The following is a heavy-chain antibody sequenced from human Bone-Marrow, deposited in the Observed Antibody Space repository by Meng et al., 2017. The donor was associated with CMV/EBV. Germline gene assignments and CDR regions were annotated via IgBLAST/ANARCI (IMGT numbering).Heavy chain of an antibody. J-gene: IGHJ4*02. CDR1: GGSISSSSYY. CDR2: IYYSGST. D-gene: IGHD3-22*01. Sequence: SETLSLTCTVSGGSISSSSYYWGWIRQPPGEGLEWIGSIYYSGSTYYNPSLKSRVSISVDTSKNQFSLKLSSVTAADTAVYYRARHKYYYDIIGYQPPPLYSFYSCCQGTLVTVSS. V-gene: IGHV4-39*01. CDR3: ARHKYYYDIIGYQPPPLYSFYS.